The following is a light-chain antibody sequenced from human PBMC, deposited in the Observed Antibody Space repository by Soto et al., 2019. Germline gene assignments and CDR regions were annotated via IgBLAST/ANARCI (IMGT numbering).Light chain of an antibody. V-gene: IGLV2-14*01. CDR1: SSDVGGYNY. CDR3: NSYTSSSTVV. J-gene: IGLJ1*01. Sequence: QSALTQPASVSGFPGQSITISCTGTSSDVGGYNYVSWYQQHPGKAPKLMIYGVTNRPSGVSSRFSGSRSGNTASLTISGLQAEDEAEYFCNSYTSSSTVVFGTGTKLTVL. CDR2: GVT.